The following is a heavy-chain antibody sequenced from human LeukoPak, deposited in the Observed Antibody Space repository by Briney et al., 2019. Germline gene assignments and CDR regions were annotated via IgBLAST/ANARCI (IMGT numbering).Heavy chain of an antibody. D-gene: IGHD6-13*01. CDR1: GGSFSGYY. CDR3: VRVNYSSSRYQTF. Sequence: SETLSLTCAVSGGSFSGYYWSWIRQSPGKGLEWIGEVHHSGSPNYNPSHKSRVTMSLDSSENQFSLKLTSVTAADTAIYYCVRVNYSSSRYQTFWGQGSLVTVSP. CDR2: VHHSGSP. J-gene: IGHJ4*02. V-gene: IGHV4-34*01.